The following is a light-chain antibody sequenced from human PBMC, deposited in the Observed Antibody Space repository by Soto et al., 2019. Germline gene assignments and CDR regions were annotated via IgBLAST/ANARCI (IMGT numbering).Light chain of an antibody. V-gene: IGLV2-14*01. CDR2: DVS. Sequence: QSALTQPASVSGSPGQSITISCTGTSSDVGGYNYVSWYQQHPGKAPKLMIYDVSNRPSGVSNRFSGSKSGNTASLTISGLQAEDEAEYFRRSYRCRSTLQGVFGTGTKVTVL. CDR3: RSYRCRSTLQGV. J-gene: IGLJ1*01. CDR1: SSDVGGYNY.